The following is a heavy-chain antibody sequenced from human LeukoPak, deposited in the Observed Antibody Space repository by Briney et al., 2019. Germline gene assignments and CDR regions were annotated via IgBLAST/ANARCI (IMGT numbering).Heavy chain of an antibody. D-gene: IGHD3-22*01. J-gene: IGHJ4*02. V-gene: IGHV3-30*04. CDR2: ISYDGSNK. Sequence: AGGSLRLSCAASGFTFSSYAMHWVRQAPGKGLEWVAVISYDGSNKYYADSVKGRFTISRDNSKNTLYLQMNSLRAEDTAVYYCARDGFLSYYYDSSGYYRGTGYFNYWGQGTLVTVSS. CDR3: ARDGFLSYYYDSSGYYRGTGYFNY. CDR1: GFTFSSYA.